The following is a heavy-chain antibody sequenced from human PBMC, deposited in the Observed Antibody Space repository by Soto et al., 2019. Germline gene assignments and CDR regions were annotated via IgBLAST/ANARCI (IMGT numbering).Heavy chain of an antibody. CDR3: ASQSTTTLVTPHYCVY. CDR2: ISYDGSNK. V-gene: IGHV3-30-3*01. Sequence: QVQLVESGGGVVQPGRSLRLSCAASGFTFSSYAMHWVRQAPGKGLEWVAVISYDGSNKYYADSVKGRFTISRDNSKNTLYLQMTSLRSEATAVYYWASQSTTTLVTPHYCVYWGEGTLVTVSS. D-gene: IGHD3-16*01. J-gene: IGHJ4*02. CDR1: GFTFSSYA.